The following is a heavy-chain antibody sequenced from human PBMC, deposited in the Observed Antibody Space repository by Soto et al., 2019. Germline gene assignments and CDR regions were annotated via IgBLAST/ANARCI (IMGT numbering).Heavy chain of an antibody. CDR3: ARDPLYYGSGSYCDY. D-gene: IGHD3-10*01. V-gene: IGHV1-69*04. J-gene: IGHJ4*02. Sequence: ASVKVSCKASGGTFSSYTISWVRQAPGQGLEWMGRIIPILGIANYAQKFQGRVTITADKSTSTAYMELSSLRSEDTAVYYCARDPLYYGSGSYCDYWGQGTLVTVSS. CDR2: IIPILGIA. CDR1: GGTFSSYT.